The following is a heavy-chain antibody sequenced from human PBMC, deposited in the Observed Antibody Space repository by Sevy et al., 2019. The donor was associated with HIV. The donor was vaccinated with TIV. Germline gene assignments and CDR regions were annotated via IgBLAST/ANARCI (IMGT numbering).Heavy chain of an antibody. D-gene: IGHD5-18*01. Sequence: GGSLRLSCAASEFTFSIYSMNWVRQAPGKWLEWVSYISSSSTTIYYADSVKGRFTISRDNAKNLLYLHMNSLRDEDTAVYYCARGGFSYEYPYDYWGQGTLVTVSS. CDR1: EFTFSIYS. V-gene: IGHV3-48*02. CDR3: ARGGFSYEYPYDY. J-gene: IGHJ4*02. CDR2: ISSSSTTI.